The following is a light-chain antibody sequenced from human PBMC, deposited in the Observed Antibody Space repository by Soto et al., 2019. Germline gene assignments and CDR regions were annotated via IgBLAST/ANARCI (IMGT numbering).Light chain of an antibody. Sequence: DIVMTQSPLSLPVTPGEPASISCRSSQSLQHSNGYNYLDWYFQKPGQSPQLLIHLASNRASGVPVRFSGSGSGTDFTLNISSVEAEDVGLYYCHQYYDSPLTFGQGTRLEIK. CDR1: QSLQHSNGYNY. J-gene: IGKJ5*01. V-gene: IGKV2-28*01. CDR2: LAS. CDR3: HQYYDSPLT.